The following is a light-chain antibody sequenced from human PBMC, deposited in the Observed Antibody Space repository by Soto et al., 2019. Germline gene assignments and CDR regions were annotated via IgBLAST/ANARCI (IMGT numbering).Light chain of an antibody. CDR1: QGISTY. V-gene: IGKV1-9*01. CDR2: AAS. J-gene: IGKJ2*01. Sequence: IQLTQSPSSLSASVGDRVTIACRASQGISTYLAWYQQKPGKAPKLLIYAASTLQSGVPSRFRGSGSGTDFTLTIYILQPEDFATYYCQQLDSYPYTFGPGTNLEI. CDR3: QQLDSYPYT.